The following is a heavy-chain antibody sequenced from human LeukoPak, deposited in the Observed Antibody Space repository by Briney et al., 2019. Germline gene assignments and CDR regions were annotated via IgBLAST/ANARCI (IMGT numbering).Heavy chain of an antibody. V-gene: IGHV4-59*12. CDR2: IHYSGST. CDR1: GGSISSFY. CDR3: ARDRYCSGGSCELDY. D-gene: IGHD2-15*01. J-gene: IGHJ4*02. Sequence: SETLSLTCTVSGGSISSFYWTWIRQPPGKGLEWIGYIHYSGSTSYNPSLKSRVTISVDTSKNQFSLKLSSVTAADTAVYYCARDRYCSGGSCELDYWGQGTLVTVSS.